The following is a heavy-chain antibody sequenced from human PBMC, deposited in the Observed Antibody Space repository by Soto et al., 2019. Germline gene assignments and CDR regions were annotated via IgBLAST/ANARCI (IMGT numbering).Heavy chain of an antibody. V-gene: IGHV3-11*01. CDR1: GFTFSDYY. Sequence: QVQLVESGGGLVKPGGSLRLSGVASGFTFSDYYMSWFRQAPGKGLEWVSYISSGSSTISYSDSVKGRFTISRDSAKNSLYLQMNSLRAEDTAVYDCAKAMYSSKTDFDYWGQGTLVTVSS. CDR3: AKAMYSSKTDFDY. D-gene: IGHD6-13*01. J-gene: IGHJ4*02. CDR2: ISSGSSTI.